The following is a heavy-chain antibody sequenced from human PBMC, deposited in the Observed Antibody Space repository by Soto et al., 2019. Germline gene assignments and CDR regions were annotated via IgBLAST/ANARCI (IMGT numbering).Heavy chain of an antibody. CDR3: ARTSGSSSYYVPNFDY. Sequence: TSETLSLTCTVSGGSISSGGYYWSWIRQQPGKGLEWIGYIYYSGSTYYNPSLKSRVTISVDNSQNTLYLQMNSLRAEDTAVYYCARTSGSSSYYVPNFDYWGQGTLVTVSS. D-gene: IGHD6-13*01. CDR2: IYYSGST. V-gene: IGHV4-31*03. CDR1: GGSISSGGYY. J-gene: IGHJ4*02.